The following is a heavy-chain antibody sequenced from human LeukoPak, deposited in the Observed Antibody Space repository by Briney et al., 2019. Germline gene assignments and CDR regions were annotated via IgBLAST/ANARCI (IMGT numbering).Heavy chain of an antibody. CDR2: INHSGST. D-gene: IGHD3-10*01. J-gene: IGHJ4*02. Sequence: SETLSLTCAVYGGSFSGYYWSWIRQPPGKGLEWIGEINHSGSTNYNPSLKSRVTISVDTSKNQFSLKLSSVTAADTAVYYCARGKWFGELTRRHFDYWGQGTLVTVSS. V-gene: IGHV4-34*01. CDR1: GGSFSGYY. CDR3: ARGKWFGELTRRHFDY.